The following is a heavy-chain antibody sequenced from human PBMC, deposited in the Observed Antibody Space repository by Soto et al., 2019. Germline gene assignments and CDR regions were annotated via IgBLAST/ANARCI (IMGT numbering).Heavy chain of an antibody. V-gene: IGHV4-59*01. CDR2: IYYSGST. CDR1: GGSISSYY. J-gene: IGHJ3*02. Sequence: SETLSLTCTVSGGSISSYYWSWIRQPPGKGLEWIGYIYYSGSTNYNPSLKSRVTISVDTSKNQFSLKLSSVTAADTAVYYCARDAPYYYDSSGYYFRAFDIWGQGTMVTVSS. CDR3: ARDAPYYYDSSGYYFRAFDI. D-gene: IGHD3-22*01.